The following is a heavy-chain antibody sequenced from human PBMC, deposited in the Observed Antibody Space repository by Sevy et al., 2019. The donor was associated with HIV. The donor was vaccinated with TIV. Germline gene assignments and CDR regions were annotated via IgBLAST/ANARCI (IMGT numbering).Heavy chain of an antibody. CDR1: GFSFGDYA. J-gene: IGHJ6*02. Sequence: GGSLRLSCAASGFSFGDYAMHWVRQAPGKGLEWVSGISWNSVSLDYADSVKGRFTISRDNAKNSLFLQMNCLRSEDTALYYCAKDNRPATMSNSSYYYYYGMDVWGQGTTVTVSS. V-gene: IGHV3-9*01. D-gene: IGHD6-6*01. CDR3: AKDNRPATMSNSSYYYYYGMDV. CDR2: ISWNSVSL.